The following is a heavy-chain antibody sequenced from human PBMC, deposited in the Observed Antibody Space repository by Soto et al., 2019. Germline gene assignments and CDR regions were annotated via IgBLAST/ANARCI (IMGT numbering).Heavy chain of an antibody. V-gene: IGHV1-8*01. CDR3: ARGNGYQTWGYSYYGMDV. Sequence: GASVKVSCKASGYTFTSYDINWVRQATGQGLEWMGWMNPNSGNTGYAQKFQGRVTMTRNTSISTAYMKLSSLRSEDTAVYYCARGNGYQTWGYSYYGMDVWGQGTTVTVSS. CDR1: GYTFTSYD. J-gene: IGHJ6*02. D-gene: IGHD5-12*01. CDR2: MNPNSGNT.